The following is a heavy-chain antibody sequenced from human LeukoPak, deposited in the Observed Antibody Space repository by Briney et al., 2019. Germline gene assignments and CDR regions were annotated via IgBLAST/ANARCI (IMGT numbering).Heavy chain of an antibody. V-gene: IGHV3-48*01. CDR3: ARSGYCSSTSCTDDYYYGMDV. D-gene: IGHD2-2*01. Sequence: GGSLRLSFAASGFTFRSYSKNWVRQAPGKGLEGGSYIWRSSKTIYYADSVKGRFTISRDNAKNSLYLQMNSLRAEDTAVYYCARSGYCSSTSCTDDYYYGMDVWGQGTTVTVSS. CDR2: IWRSSKTI. J-gene: IGHJ6*02. CDR1: GFTFRSYS.